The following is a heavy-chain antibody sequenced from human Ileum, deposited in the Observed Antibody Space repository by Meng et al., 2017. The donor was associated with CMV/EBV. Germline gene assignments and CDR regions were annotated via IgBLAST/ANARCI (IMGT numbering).Heavy chain of an antibody. V-gene: IGHV3-7*01. D-gene: IGHD1-26*01. CDR1: GFSFSSYW. Sequence: GESLKISCAASGFSFSSYWMNWVRQAPGKGLEWVAKIKQDGSEKYYVDSVKGRFTISRDNAKNSLYLQMNSLRAEDTAVYYCAKSPGWELPFDYWGQGTLVTVSS. CDR2: IKQDGSEK. J-gene: IGHJ4*02. CDR3: AKSPGWELPFDY.